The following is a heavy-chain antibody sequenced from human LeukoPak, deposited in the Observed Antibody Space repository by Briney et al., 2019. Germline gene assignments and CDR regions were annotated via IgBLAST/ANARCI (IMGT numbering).Heavy chain of an antibody. Sequence: PGGSLRLSCAVSGFTFDDYGMSWVRQAPGKGLEWVSGINWNGGSTGYADSVKGRFTISRDNAKNSLYLQMNSLRAEDTALYHCARATTSPLGYSSSWYFVGEFDYWGQGTLVTVSS. CDR2: INWNGGST. CDR3: ARATTSPLGYSSSWYFVGEFDY. J-gene: IGHJ4*02. CDR1: GFTFDDYG. D-gene: IGHD6-13*01. V-gene: IGHV3-20*01.